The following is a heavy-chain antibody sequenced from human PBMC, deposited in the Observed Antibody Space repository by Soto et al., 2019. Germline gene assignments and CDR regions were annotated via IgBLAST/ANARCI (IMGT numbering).Heavy chain of an antibody. Sequence: PGGSLRLSSAASGFTVSSNYMSWVRQAPGKGLEWVSVIYSGGSTFYADSVKGRFTISRDNSKDTLNLQMNSLRAEDTAVYYCARVGRYYGSGRYYFDYWGQGTLVTVSS. CDR1: GFTVSSNY. CDR3: ARVGRYYGSGRYYFDY. CDR2: IYSGGST. V-gene: IGHV3-66*01. D-gene: IGHD3-10*01. J-gene: IGHJ4*02.